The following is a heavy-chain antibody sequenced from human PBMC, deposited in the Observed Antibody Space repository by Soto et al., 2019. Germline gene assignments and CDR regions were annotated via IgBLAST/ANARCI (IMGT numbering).Heavy chain of an antibody. CDR2: INSGGSDI. J-gene: IGHJ5*02. V-gene: IGHV3-48*01. D-gene: IGHD1-20*01. CDR3: VRDNWNRRSDSWFDP. Sequence: PGGSLRLSCVASGFYFSGYSMNWVRQAPGKGLQWISFINSGGSDINYAESVKGRFTISRDNAKNSMYLQMNSLRVEDTAVYYSVRDNWNRRSDSWFDPWGQGTLVTVSS. CDR1: GFYFSGYS.